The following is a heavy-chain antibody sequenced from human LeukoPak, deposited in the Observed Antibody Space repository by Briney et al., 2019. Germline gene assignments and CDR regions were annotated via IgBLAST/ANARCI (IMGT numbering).Heavy chain of an antibody. CDR3: ARSNWNDVGDY. J-gene: IGHJ4*02. CDR2: IYYSGST. CDR1: GGSISSGDYY. V-gene: IGHV4-30-4*08. D-gene: IGHD1-1*01. Sequence: SETLSLTCTVSGGSISSGDYYWGWVRQPPGEGLEWIGYIYYSGSTYDDPSLKSRVTISVDTSKNQFSLKLSSVTAADTAVYYCARSNWNDVGDYWGQGTLVTVSS.